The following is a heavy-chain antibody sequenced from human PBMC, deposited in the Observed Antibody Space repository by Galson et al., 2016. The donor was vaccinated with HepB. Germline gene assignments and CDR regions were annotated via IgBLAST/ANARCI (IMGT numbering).Heavy chain of an antibody. CDR3: SGGELARGFDP. D-gene: IGHD5-24*01. Sequence: SETLSLTCAVSGGSINSNNWWNWVRQPPGKGLEWIGEIYQSGTTHYNSSLKSRVTISIDNSKNQFSLRMTSVTAADTAVYYCSGGELARGFDPWGQGSLVPVSS. CDR2: IYQSGTT. J-gene: IGHJ5*02. CDR1: GGSINSNNW. V-gene: IGHV4-4*02.